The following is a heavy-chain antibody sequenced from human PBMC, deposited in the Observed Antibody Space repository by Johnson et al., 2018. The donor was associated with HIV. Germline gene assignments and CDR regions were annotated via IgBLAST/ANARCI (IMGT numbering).Heavy chain of an antibody. CDR3: TTEDYRLTAFDM. J-gene: IGHJ3*02. D-gene: IGHD3-16*02. Sequence: QVQLVESGGGVVQPGRSLRLSCAASGFTFSTSGMHWVRQAPGKGMEWVAVISYDGSNKYYADSVKGRFPISRDNSKTTLYLQMNSLKTEDTAVYYCTTEDYRLTAFDMWGQGTMVSVSS. V-gene: IGHV3-30*03. CDR1: GFTFSTSG. CDR2: ISYDGSNK.